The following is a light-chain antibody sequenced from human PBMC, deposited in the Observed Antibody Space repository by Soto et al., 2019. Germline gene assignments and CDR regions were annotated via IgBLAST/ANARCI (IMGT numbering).Light chain of an antibody. CDR3: QQYNNWPPWT. V-gene: IGKV3-15*01. J-gene: IGKJ1*01. CDR1: QSVSGN. Sequence: EIVMTQSPATLSVSPGEKATLSCRASQSVSGNLAWYQQKPGQAPRLLIYGASTRATGIPARFSGSGSGTEFTLTISSLQSEDFAVYYCQQYNNWPPWTFGQGTKVEIK. CDR2: GAS.